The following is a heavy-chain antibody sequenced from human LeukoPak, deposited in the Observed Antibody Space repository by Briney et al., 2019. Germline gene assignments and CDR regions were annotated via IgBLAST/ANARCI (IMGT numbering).Heavy chain of an antibody. Sequence: PGGSLRLSCAASGFTFSNYEVNWVRQAPGKGLEWVSYISSSGSIYNEDSVKGRFTISRDNSKNTRYLQMNSLRAEDTAVYYCAKDDKYYDSSGYSDYWGQGTLVTVSS. CDR1: GFTFSNYE. CDR3: AKDDKYYDSSGYSDY. V-gene: IGHV3-48*03. CDR2: ISSSGSI. J-gene: IGHJ4*02. D-gene: IGHD3-22*01.